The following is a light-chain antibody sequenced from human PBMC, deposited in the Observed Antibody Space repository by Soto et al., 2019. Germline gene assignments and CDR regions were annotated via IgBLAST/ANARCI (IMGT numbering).Light chain of an antibody. CDR3: QQYGSSQA. CDR2: SAS. V-gene: IGKV3-11*01. J-gene: IGKJ1*01. Sequence: EIVLTQSPATLSLSPGERATLSCRASQSIATYLGWYQQKPGKAPRLLNYSASNRATGIPPRFSGSGSGTDFTLTISSLEPEDFSVYYCQQYGSSQAFGQGTKVDIK. CDR1: QSIATY.